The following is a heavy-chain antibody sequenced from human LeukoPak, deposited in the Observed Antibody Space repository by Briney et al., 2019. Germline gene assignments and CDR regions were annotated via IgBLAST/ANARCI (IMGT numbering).Heavy chain of an antibody. CDR2: IYAVGDT. CDR1: GLIVDSNY. J-gene: IGHJ4*02. Sequence: GGSLRLSCVASGLIVDSNYMNWVRQAPGKGLEWVSVIYAVGDTYYADSVKGRFTISRDNPKNTLYLQMNSLRPEDTAVYYCARGGGYFGIDYWGRGTLVTVSS. V-gene: IGHV3-66*02. D-gene: IGHD3-10*01. CDR3: ARGGGYFGIDY.